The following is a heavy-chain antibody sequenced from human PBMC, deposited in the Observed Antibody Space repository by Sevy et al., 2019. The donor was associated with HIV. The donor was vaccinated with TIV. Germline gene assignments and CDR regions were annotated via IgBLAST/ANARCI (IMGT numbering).Heavy chain of an antibody. CDR2: VSSKPYGGTT. CDR3: TRDPLGQLPDY. D-gene: IGHD3-10*01. J-gene: IGHJ4*02. Sequence: GGSLRLSCTTSGFTFGDYPMGWSRQAPGKGLEWVGFVSSKPYGGTTEYAASVKGRFIISRDDSRSIAYLQMNSLKTDDTAVSYCTRDPLGQLPDYWGQGTLVTVSS. CDR1: GFTFGDYP. V-gene: IGHV3-49*03.